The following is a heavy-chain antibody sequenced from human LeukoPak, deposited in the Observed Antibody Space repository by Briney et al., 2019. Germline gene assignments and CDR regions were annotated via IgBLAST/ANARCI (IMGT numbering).Heavy chain of an antibody. CDR2: IYYSGST. V-gene: IGHV4-59*08. Sequence: KSSETLSLTCTVSGGSISRYYWSWIRQPPGKGLEWIGYIYYSGSTNYNPSLKSRVTISVDRSKNQFSLKLSSVTAADTAVYYCARRSDYYDSSGSFDYWGQGTLVTVSS. CDR1: GGSISRYY. D-gene: IGHD3-22*01. J-gene: IGHJ4*02. CDR3: ARRSDYYDSSGSFDY.